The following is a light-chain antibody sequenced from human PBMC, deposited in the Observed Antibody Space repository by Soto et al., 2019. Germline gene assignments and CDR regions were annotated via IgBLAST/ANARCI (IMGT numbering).Light chain of an antibody. Sequence: QAVVTQPPSASGTPGQRVTISCSGSSSNIGSNYVYWYQQLPGTAPKLLIYRNNQRPSGVPDRFSDSKSGTSASLAISGLRSEDEADYYCAAWDDSLSAVVFGGGTKLTVL. V-gene: IGLV1-47*01. CDR3: AAWDDSLSAVV. J-gene: IGLJ2*01. CDR2: RNN. CDR1: SSNIGSNY.